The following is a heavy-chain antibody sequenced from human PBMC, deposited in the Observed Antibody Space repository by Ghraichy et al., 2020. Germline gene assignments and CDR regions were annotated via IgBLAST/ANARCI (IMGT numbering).Heavy chain of an antibody. CDR3: ARVPDLAAANVRYYYYGMDV. D-gene: IGHD2-15*01. CDR2: MIPIFGTT. J-gene: IGHJ6*01. V-gene: IGHV1-69*06. Sequence: SVKVSCEGSGCTFSNYAITWVRQAPGQGLEWMGGMIPIFGTTNYAQKFQGRVTITADISTSTAYMELSSLRSEDTAVYYCARVPDLAAANVRYYYYGMDVWGQGTTVTVSS. CDR1: GCTFSNYA.